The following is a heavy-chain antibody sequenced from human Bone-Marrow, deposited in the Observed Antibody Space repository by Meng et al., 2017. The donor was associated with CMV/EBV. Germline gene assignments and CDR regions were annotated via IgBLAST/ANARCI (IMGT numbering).Heavy chain of an antibody. D-gene: IGHD2-2*01. Sequence: SVKVSCKASGGTFSSYAISWVRQAPGQGLEWMGGIIPILGIANYAQKFQGRVTITADKSTSTAYMELSSLRSEDTAVYYCARHHRTGRPGCSSTSCYPYWFAPWGQGTRVTCSS. CDR1: GGTFSSYA. CDR2: IIPILGIA. V-gene: IGHV1-69*10. J-gene: IGHJ5*02. CDR3: ARHHRTGRPGCSSTSCYPYWFAP.